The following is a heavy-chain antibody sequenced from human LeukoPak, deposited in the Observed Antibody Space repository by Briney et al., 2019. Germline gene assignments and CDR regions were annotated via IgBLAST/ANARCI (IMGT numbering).Heavy chain of an antibody. V-gene: IGHV4-31*03. CDR1: GSSISSGGYY. J-gene: IGHJ3*02. CDR3: ARVEPDYYDSSSYYPDAFDI. D-gene: IGHD3-22*01. Sequence: SQTLSLTCTVSGSSISSGGYYWSWIRQHPGKGLEWNGYIYYSGSTYYNPSLKSRVTISVDTSKSQFSLKLSSVTAADTAVYYCARVEPDYYDSSSYYPDAFDIWGQGTMVTVSS. CDR2: IYYSGST.